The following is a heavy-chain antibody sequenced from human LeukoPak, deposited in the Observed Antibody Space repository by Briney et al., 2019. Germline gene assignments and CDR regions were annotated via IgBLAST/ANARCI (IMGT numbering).Heavy chain of an antibody. Sequence: GGSLRLSCAASGFTVSSNYMSWVRQAPGKGLEWVSVIYSGGSTYYADSVKGRFTISRDNSKNSLYLQMNSLRAEDTAVYYCARYRDYDGSGFPDYWGQGILVTVSS. CDR3: ARYRDYDGSGFPDY. V-gene: IGHV3-66*01. CDR2: IYSGGST. D-gene: IGHD3-22*01. CDR1: GFTVSSNY. J-gene: IGHJ4*02.